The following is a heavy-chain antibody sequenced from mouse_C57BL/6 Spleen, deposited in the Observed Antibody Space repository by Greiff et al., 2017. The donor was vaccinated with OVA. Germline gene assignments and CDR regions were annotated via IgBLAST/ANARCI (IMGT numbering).Heavy chain of an antibody. CDR2: ISYDGSN. Sequence: EVKLEESGPGLVKPSQSLSLTCSVTGYSITSGYYWNWIRQFPGNKLEWMGYISYDGSNNYNPSLKNRNSITRDTSKNQFFLKLNSVTTEDTATYYCARGDYVFAYWGQGTLVTVSA. CDR3: ARGDYVFAY. D-gene: IGHD2-4*01. CDR1: GYSITSGYY. J-gene: IGHJ3*01. V-gene: IGHV3-6*01.